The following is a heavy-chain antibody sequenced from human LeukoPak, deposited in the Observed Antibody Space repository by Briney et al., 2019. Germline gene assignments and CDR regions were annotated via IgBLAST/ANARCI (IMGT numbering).Heavy chain of an antibody. V-gene: IGHV4-61*02. CDR1: GGSISSGSYY. CDR2: IYTSGST. D-gene: IGHD3-22*01. Sequence: SQALSLTCTVSGGSISSGSYYWSWIRQPAGKGLEWIGRIYTSGSTNYNPSLKSRVTISVDTSKNQFSLKLSSVTATDTAVYYCARTLYYYASSGYVTFHYWGQGTLVTVSS. J-gene: IGHJ4*02. CDR3: ARTLYYYASSGYVTFHY.